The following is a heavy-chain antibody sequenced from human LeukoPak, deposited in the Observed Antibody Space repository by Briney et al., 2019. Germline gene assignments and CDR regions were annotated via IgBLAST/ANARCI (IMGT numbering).Heavy chain of an antibody. J-gene: IGHJ4*02. CDR3: ARWGPVATRGLHY. Sequence: PSETLSLTCTVSGGSISSYYWSWSRQPPGKGLEWIGYIYYSGSTNYNPSLKSRVTISVDTSKIQFSLKLSSVTAADTAVYYCARWGPVATRGLHYWGQGTLVSVSS. V-gene: IGHV4-59*01. CDR1: GGSISSYY. D-gene: IGHD5-12*01. CDR2: IYYSGST.